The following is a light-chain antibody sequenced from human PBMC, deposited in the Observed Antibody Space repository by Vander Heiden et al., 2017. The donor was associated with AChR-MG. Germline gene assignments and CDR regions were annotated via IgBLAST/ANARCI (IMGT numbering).Light chain of an antibody. CDR1: QSVSSNY. CDR3: QQFGSSSWT. Sequence: EIVLTQSPGTLSLSPGERATLSCRASQSVSSNYLAWYQQKPGRAPRLLVDGASSRATGIQDRFSGSGSGTDFTLTISRLEPEDFAVYYCQQFGSSSWTFGQGTKVEIK. J-gene: IGKJ1*01. V-gene: IGKV3-20*01. CDR2: GAS.